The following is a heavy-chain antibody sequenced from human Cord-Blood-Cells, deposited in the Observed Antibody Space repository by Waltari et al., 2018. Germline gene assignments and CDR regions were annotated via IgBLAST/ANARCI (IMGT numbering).Heavy chain of an antibody. D-gene: IGHD3-22*01. V-gene: IGHV1-69*01. Sequence: QVQLVQSGAEVKKPGSSVKVSCKASGGTFSSYANSWVRQAPGKGLEWMGGIIPIFGTANYAQKFQGRVTITADESTSTAYMELSSLRSEDTAVYYCARGCYYYDSIGYAFDIWGQGTMVTVSS. J-gene: IGHJ3*02. CDR3: ARGCYYYDSIGYAFDI. CDR1: GGTFSSYA. CDR2: IIPIFGTA.